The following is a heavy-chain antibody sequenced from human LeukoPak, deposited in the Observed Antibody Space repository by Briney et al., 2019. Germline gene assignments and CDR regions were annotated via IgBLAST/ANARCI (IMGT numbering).Heavy chain of an antibody. CDR3: ARLYNWFDP. V-gene: IGHV3-43*01. J-gene: IGHJ5*02. D-gene: IGHD6-19*01. Sequence: GGSLRLSCAASGLTFDDYTMHWVRQAPGKGLEWVSLISWDGGSTYYADSVKGRFTISRDNSKNSLYLQMNSLRTEDTALYYCARLYNWFDPWGQGTLVTVSS. CDR1: GLTFDDYT. CDR2: ISWDGGST.